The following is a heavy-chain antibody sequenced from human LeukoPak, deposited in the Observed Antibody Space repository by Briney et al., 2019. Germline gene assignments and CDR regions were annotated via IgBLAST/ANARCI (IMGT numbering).Heavy chain of an antibody. D-gene: IGHD6-13*01. CDR3: ARDQGITTGGLSNFDY. CDR1: GYTFTGYY. Sequence: SVKVSCKASGYTFTGYYMHWVRQAPGQGLEWMGGIIPIFGTANYAQKFQGRVTITADESTSTAYMELSSLRSEDTAVYYCARDQGITTGGLSNFDYWGQGTLVTVSS. CDR2: IIPIFGTA. V-gene: IGHV1-69*13. J-gene: IGHJ4*02.